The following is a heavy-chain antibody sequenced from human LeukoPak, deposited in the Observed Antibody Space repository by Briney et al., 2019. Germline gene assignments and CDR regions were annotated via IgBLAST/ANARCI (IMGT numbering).Heavy chain of an antibody. CDR2: IDHSGST. CDR3: ARDSGTTGEVKFDP. CDR1: GYSINSGYY. J-gene: IGHJ5*02. V-gene: IGHV4-38-2*02. Sequence: PSETLSLTCTVSGYSINSGYYWGWIRQPPGKGLEWIGSIDHSGSTDYNPSLKSRVTMSIDTSKNQFSLNLISVTAADTAVYYCARDSGTTGEVKFDPWGQGTLVTVSS. D-gene: IGHD3-10*01.